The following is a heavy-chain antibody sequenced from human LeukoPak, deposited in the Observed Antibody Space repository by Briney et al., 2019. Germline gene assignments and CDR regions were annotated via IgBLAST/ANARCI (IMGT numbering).Heavy chain of an antibody. Sequence: SVKVSCKASGGTFSSYAISWVRQAPGQGLEWMGRIIPILGIANYAQKFQGRVTITADKSTSTAYMELSSLRSEDTAVYYCARAGSDGIQLWFPNWGQGTLVTVSS. V-gene: IGHV1-69*04. J-gene: IGHJ4*02. CDR1: GGTFSSYA. D-gene: IGHD5-18*01. CDR2: IIPILGIA. CDR3: ARAGSDGIQLWFPN.